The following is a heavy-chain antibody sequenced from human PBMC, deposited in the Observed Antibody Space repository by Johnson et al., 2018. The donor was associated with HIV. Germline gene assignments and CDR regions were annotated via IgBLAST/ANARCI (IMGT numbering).Heavy chain of an antibody. V-gene: IGHV3-66*01. CDR2: ISSGADT. CDR3: AKDRTNWGYDAFDV. Sequence: VQLVESGGGLVQPGGSLRLSCAASGITVSSNYMTWVRQAPGKGLEWVSVISSGADTWYAGSVTGRFTIFRDNSENPLYLQMNRLRAEDTAVYFCAKDRTNWGYDAFDVWGQGTTVTVSS. D-gene: IGHD7-27*01. CDR1: GITVSSNY. J-gene: IGHJ3*01.